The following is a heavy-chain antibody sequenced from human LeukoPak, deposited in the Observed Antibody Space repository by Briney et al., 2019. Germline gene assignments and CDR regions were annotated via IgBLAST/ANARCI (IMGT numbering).Heavy chain of an antibody. J-gene: IGHJ2*01. CDR1: GFTFSSYA. V-gene: IGHV3-23*01. D-gene: IGHD6-13*01. CDR2: ISATGGST. Sequence: GGSLRLSCAASGFTFSSYAMSWVRQAPGKGLQWVSSISATGGSTYYADSVKGRSTVSRDNSKNTLYPQMNSLRAEDTAVYYCAKGSSTYSITSYWYFDLWGRGTLVTVSS. CDR3: AKGSSTYSITSYWYFDL.